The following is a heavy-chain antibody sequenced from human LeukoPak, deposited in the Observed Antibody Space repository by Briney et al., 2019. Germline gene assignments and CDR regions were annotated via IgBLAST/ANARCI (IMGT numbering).Heavy chain of an antibody. CDR1: GYTFTSYY. CDR3: ARGSALIVVVVAAYGHFDY. CDR2: INPSGGST. Sequence: GASVTVSCKASGYTFTSYYMHWVRKARGKGLEWMGIINPSGGSTSYAQKFQGRVTMTRDTSTSTVYMELSSLRSEDTAVYYCARGSALIVVVVAAYGHFDYWGQGTLVTVSS. J-gene: IGHJ4*02. V-gene: IGHV1-46*01. D-gene: IGHD2-15*01.